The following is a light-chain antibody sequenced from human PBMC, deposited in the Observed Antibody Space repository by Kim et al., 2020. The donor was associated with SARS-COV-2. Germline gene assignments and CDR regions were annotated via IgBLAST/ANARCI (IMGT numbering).Light chain of an antibody. CDR3: QQTSSAPRT. CDR2: TAT. J-gene: IGKJ1*01. Sequence: SSVVDRVTITCRASQDISRYLNWYQQKPGKAPTLLIYTATSLQSGVPSRFTGSGSETDFTLTITSLQPEDFATYYCQQTSSAPRTFGQGTKVDIK. CDR1: QDISRY. V-gene: IGKV1-39*01.